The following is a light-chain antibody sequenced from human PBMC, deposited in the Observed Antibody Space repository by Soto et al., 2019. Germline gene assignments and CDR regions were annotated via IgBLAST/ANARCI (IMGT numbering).Light chain of an antibody. CDR1: QAISSN. V-gene: IGKV1-39*01. CDR3: QQSFTKPLT. J-gene: IGKJ4*01. CDR2: SAS. Sequence: DIQMTQSPSSLSASVGDRVTITCRASQAISSNLNWYQQKPGKAPELLIYSASTLQRGVPSRFSGSGSGTDFTLTISSLQPEDFATYSCQQSFTKPLTFGGGTTVEIK.